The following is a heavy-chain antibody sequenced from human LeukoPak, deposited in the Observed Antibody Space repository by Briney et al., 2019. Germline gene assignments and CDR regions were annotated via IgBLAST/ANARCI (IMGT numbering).Heavy chain of an antibody. CDR2: MNPNNGNT. CDR3: AREYGSGSVDY. D-gene: IGHD3-10*01. CDR1: GYTFTNYD. Sequence: ASVKVSCKASGYTFTNYDINWVRQATGQGLEWMGWMNPNNGNTAYAQKFQGRVTMTRNTSISTAYMELSSLRSEDTALYYCAREYGSGSVDYWGQGTPVTVSS. J-gene: IGHJ4*02. V-gene: IGHV1-8*01.